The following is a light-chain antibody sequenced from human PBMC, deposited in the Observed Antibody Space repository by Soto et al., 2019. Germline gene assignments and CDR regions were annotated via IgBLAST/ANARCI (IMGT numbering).Light chain of an antibody. Sequence: QSVLTQPPSASGPPGQRVTITCSGSSSNIGPNYISWYQQLPGTAPKLLIYRNNQRPSGAPDRFSGSKSGTSASLAISGLRSEDEADYYCAAWDDSLSGYVFGTGTKVTVL. CDR3: AAWDDSLSGYV. J-gene: IGLJ1*01. CDR2: RNN. CDR1: SSNIGPNY. V-gene: IGLV1-47*01.